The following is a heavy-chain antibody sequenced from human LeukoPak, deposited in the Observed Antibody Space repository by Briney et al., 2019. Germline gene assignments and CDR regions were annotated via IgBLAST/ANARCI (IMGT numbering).Heavy chain of an antibody. CDR3: TRERASSSAFDV. Sequence: GRSLRLSCAASGFTFSTYAMHWVRQAPGKGLEWVSVISFDGGTKYYSDSVKGRSTISRDTSKNMLYLQLNSLRVEDTAVYYCTRERASSSAFDVWGRGTMVTVSS. D-gene: IGHD1-26*01. CDR2: ISFDGGTK. J-gene: IGHJ3*01. CDR1: GFTFSTYA. V-gene: IGHV3-30*04.